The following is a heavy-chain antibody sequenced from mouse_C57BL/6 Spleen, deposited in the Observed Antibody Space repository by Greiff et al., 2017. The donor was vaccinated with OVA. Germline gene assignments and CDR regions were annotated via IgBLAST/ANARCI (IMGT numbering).Heavy chain of an antibody. V-gene: IGHV5-6*01. CDR2: ISSGGSYT. CDR1: GFTFSSYG. D-gene: IGHD4-1*01. CDR3: ARDGTGFDY. J-gene: IGHJ2*01. Sequence: EVKLQESGGDLVKPGGSLKLSCAASGFTFSSYGMSWVRQTPDKSLEWVATISSGGSYTYYPDSVKGRFTIARDNAKNTLYLQMSSLKSEDTAMYYCARDGTGFDYWGQGTTLTVSS.